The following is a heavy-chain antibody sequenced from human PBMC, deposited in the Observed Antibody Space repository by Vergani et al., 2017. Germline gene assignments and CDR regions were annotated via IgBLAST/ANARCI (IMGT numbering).Heavy chain of an antibody. J-gene: IGHJ4*02. CDR3: ASPRFDYGGNSGLDY. CDR1: GGTFSSYA. Sequence: QVQLVQSGAEVKKPGSSVKVSCKASGGTFSSYAISWVPQAPGQGLEWMGGIIPIFGTANYAQKFQGRVTITADESTSTAYMELSSLRSEDTAVYYCASPRFDYGGNSGLDYWGQGTLVTVSS. D-gene: IGHD4-23*01. V-gene: IGHV1-69*01. CDR2: IIPIFGTA.